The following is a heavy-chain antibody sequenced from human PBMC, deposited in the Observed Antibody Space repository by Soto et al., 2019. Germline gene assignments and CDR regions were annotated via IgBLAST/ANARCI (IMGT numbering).Heavy chain of an antibody. Sequence: GGSPRLSCAASGFTFDDYAMHWVRQAPGKGLEWVSGISWNSGSIGYADSVKGRFTISRDNAKNSLYLQMNSLRAEDTALYYCAKGGYILTGYYSPTNNYGMDVWGQGTTVTVSS. J-gene: IGHJ6*02. CDR2: ISWNSGSI. D-gene: IGHD3-9*01. V-gene: IGHV3-9*01. CDR1: GFTFDDYA. CDR3: AKGGYILTGYYSPTNNYGMDV.